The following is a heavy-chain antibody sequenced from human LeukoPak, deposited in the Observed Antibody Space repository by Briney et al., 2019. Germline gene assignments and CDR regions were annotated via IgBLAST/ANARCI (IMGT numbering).Heavy chain of an antibody. CDR2: IYYSGST. D-gene: IGHD1-26*01. J-gene: IGHJ4*02. V-gene: IGHV4-59*08. CDR3: ASSPVGANLDFDY. Sequence: SETLSLTCTVSGGSISSYYWSWIRQPPGKGLEWIGYIYYSGSTNYNPSLKSRVTISVDTSKNQFSLKLSSVTAADTAVYYCASSPVGANLDFDYWGQGTLVTVSS. CDR1: GGSISSYY.